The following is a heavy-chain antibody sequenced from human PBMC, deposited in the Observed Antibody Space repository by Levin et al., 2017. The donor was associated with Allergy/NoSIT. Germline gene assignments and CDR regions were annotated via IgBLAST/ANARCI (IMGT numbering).Heavy chain of an antibody. CDR3: ARSLYALRGFLVATLYLDY. CDR2: VYHHGRT. V-gene: IGHV4-30-2*01. D-gene: IGHD2-8*01. J-gene: IGHJ4*02. Sequence: SETLSLTCTVSGGSMNSGDYSWGWIRQPPGKGLEWIGYVYHHGRTYYNPSLKSRVTVSLDTSKNQFSLRLNSVTAADTAVYYCARSLYALRGFLVATLYLDYWGQGILVTVSS. CDR1: GGSMNSGDYS.